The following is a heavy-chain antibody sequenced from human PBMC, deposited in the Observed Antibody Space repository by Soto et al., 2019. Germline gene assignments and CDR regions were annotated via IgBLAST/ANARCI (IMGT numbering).Heavy chain of an antibody. D-gene: IGHD6-25*01. J-gene: IGHJ4*02. CDR2: IYHSGSA. Sequence: QVQLQESGPGLVNPSGTLSLTCAVSGGSISSYNAWTWVRQPPGKGLEWIGEIYHSGSASCNPSLKCRVTISVDKFKNQFSLNLSSVTAADTAVYYCVRGGGRTFDYWGRGTLVTVSS. V-gene: IGHV4-4*02. CDR1: GGSISSYNA. CDR3: VRGGGRTFDY.